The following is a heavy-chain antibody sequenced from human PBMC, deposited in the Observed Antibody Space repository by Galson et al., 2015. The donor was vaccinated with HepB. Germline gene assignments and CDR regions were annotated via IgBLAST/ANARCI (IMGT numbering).Heavy chain of an antibody. V-gene: IGHV3-74*01. CDR1: GFTFSHYW. CDR2: INRDGRST. J-gene: IGHJ4*02. CDR3: ARYNWNDDHFDY. D-gene: IGHD1-20*01. Sequence: SLRLSCAASGFTFSHYWMHWVRQAPEKGLVWVSRINRDGRSTSYADSVKGRFTFSRDNAKNTLYLQMNSLRAEDTAVYYCARYNWNDDHFDYWGQGTLVTVSS.